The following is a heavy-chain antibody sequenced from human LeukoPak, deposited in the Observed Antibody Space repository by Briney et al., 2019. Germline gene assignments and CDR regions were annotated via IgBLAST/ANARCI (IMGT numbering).Heavy chain of an antibody. Sequence: PSQTVSVTCTVSGCSISSYGFYWMWIRQHPGKGLVGIRYIYYSGSTYYNPSLKSLVTISVESPKNELSLKLSSVTAADTGVFYCAEGVGSAAKGAFDSGSQRTTVTV. CDR2: IYYSGST. D-gene: IGHD2-2*01. CDR1: GCSISSYGFY. CDR3: AEGVGSAAKGAFDS. J-gene: IGHJ3*02. V-gene: IGHV4-31*01.